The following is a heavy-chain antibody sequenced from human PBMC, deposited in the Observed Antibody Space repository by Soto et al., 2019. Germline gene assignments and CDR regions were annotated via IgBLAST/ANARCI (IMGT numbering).Heavy chain of an antibody. Sequence: SVKVSCKASGGTFSSYAISWLRQAPGQGLEWMGGIIPIFGTANYAQKFQGRVTITADESTSTAYMELSSLRSEDTAVYYCARVRVAAAGRGPYNWFDPWGQGTLVTVSS. V-gene: IGHV1-69*13. CDR3: ARVRVAAAGRGPYNWFDP. J-gene: IGHJ5*02. CDR1: GGTFSSYA. D-gene: IGHD6-13*01. CDR2: IIPIFGTA.